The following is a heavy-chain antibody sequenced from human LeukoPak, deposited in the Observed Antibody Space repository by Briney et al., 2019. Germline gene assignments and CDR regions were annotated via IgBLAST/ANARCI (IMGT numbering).Heavy chain of an antibody. CDR2: FHNSGTS. Sequence: SETLSLTCTVSDDSISDYYRGWIRQPPGEGLEWIGYFHNSGTSTYNPSLKSRVTISADTSKNQFSLRLNSLTTADTAVYYCTRGAGWLIDYWGQGILVTVSS. D-gene: IGHD3-16*01. CDR1: DDSISDYY. V-gene: IGHV4-59*01. J-gene: IGHJ4*02. CDR3: TRGAGWLIDY.